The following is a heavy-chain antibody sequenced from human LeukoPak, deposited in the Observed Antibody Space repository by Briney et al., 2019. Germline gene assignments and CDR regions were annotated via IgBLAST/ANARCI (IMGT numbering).Heavy chain of an antibody. CDR1: GYSISSGYY. V-gene: IGHV4-38-2*02. Sequence: SETLSLTCTVSGYSISSGYYWGWIRQPPGKGLEWIGSIYHSGSTYYNPSLKSRVTISVDTSKNQFSLKLSSVTAADTAVYYCARDLRDCSGGSCYPRWFDPWGQGTLVTVSS. D-gene: IGHD2-15*01. CDR2: IYHSGST. J-gene: IGHJ5*02. CDR3: ARDLRDCSGGSCYPRWFDP.